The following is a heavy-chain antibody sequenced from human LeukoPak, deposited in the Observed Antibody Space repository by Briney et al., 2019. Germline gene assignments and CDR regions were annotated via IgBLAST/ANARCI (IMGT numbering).Heavy chain of an antibody. Sequence: PSETLSLTCTVSGGSISSSSYYWGWIRQPPGKGLEWIGSIYYSGSTYYNPSLKSRVTISVDTSKNQFSLKLSSVTAADTAVYYCARDLGVRYYDILTGYSNWFDPWGQGTLVTVSS. V-gene: IGHV4-39*07. CDR3: ARDLGVRYYDILTGYSNWFDP. CDR2: IYYSGST. CDR1: GGSISSSSYY. D-gene: IGHD3-9*01. J-gene: IGHJ5*02.